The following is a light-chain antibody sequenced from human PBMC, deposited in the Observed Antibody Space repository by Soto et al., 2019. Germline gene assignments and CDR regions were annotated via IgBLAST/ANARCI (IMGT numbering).Light chain of an antibody. J-gene: IGKJ4*01. V-gene: IGKV3-11*01. CDR3: QQRSNWPLT. CDR2: DAS. CDR1: QSVSSY. Sequence: EIVLTQSPATLSLSPGERATLSCRASQSVSSYLAWYQQKPGQAPRLLIYDASNRATGIPARFSGSGSGTDFTLTISSLEPEDFEFYYCQQRSNWPLTFGGGTKVEIK.